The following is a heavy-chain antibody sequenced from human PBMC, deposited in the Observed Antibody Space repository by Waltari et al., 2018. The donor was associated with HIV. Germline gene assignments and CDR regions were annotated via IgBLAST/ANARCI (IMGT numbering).Heavy chain of an antibody. D-gene: IGHD2-2*01. V-gene: IGHV3-30-3*01. J-gene: IGHJ4*02. Sequence: QVRLVESGGGVVQPGRSLRLSCSASGFTFSNYPMHWVRQAPGKGLEWVAVISYDGSNKYYADSVKGRFTISRDNSKNTLYLQMNSLRAEDTAVYYCARDPQYCSSTSCSYYFDYWGQGTLVTVSS. CDR2: ISYDGSNK. CDR1: GFTFSNYP. CDR3: ARDPQYCSSTSCSYYFDY.